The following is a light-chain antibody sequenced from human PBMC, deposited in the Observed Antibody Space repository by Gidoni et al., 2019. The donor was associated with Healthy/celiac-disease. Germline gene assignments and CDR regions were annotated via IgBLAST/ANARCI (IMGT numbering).Light chain of an antibody. J-gene: IGKJ3*01. CDR3: QQSYSTPFT. CDR1: QSISSY. V-gene: IGKV1-39*01. Sequence: DIQMTRSPSSLSASVGDRVTITCLASQSISSYLNWYQQKPGKAPKLLIYAASSLQSGVPSRFSGSGSGTDFTLTISSLQPEDFATYYCQQSYSTPFTFGPGTKVDIK. CDR2: AAS.